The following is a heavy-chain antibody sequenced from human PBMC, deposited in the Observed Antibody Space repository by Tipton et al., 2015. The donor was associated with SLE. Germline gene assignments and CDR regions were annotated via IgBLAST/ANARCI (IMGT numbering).Heavy chain of an antibody. CDR3: ARYGTYDGSRYFQH. D-gene: IGHD1-26*01. J-gene: IGHJ1*01. Sequence: TLSLTCTVSGGSISSHYWSWIRQPPGKGLEWIGYIYYSGSTNYNPSLKSRVTISVDTSKNQFSLKLSSVTAAATAVYYCARYGTYDGSRYFQHWGQGTLVTVSS. V-gene: IGHV4-59*11. CDR2: IYYSGST. CDR1: GGSISSHY.